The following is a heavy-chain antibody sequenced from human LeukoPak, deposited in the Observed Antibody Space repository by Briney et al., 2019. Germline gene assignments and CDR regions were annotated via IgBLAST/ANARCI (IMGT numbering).Heavy chain of an antibody. CDR3: AKSPCGGGSCYTGFDD. D-gene: IGHD2-15*01. CDR2: ISNSGDDT. Sequence: GGSLRLSCGASGFTFNSHAVSWVRQAPGRGLEWVSTISNSGDDTYYADSVKGRFTISRDNSKNTPYLQITSLRVEDTAVYYCAKSPCGGGSCYTGFDDWGQGTLLTVSS. V-gene: IGHV3-23*01. J-gene: IGHJ4*02. CDR1: GFTFNSHA.